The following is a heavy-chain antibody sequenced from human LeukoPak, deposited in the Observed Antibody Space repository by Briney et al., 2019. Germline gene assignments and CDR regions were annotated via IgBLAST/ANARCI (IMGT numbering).Heavy chain of an antibody. V-gene: IGHV3-23*01. CDR3: ARDPAAGYWYFDL. J-gene: IGHJ2*01. CDR1: GFTFSTYA. Sequence: PGGSLRLSCAASGFTFSTYAMTWVRQAPGKGLEWVSGISGSGVTTYYADSVKGRSTISRDNSKNTLYVQMNSLGDEDTAVYYCARDPAAGYWYFDLWGRGTLVTVSS. D-gene: IGHD6-13*01. CDR2: ISGSGVTT.